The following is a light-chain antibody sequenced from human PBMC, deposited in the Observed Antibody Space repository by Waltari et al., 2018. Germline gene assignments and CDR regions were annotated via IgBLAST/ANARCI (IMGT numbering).Light chain of an antibody. CDR3: QKYGSTPRP. Sequence: DFVMTQSPNSLAVSLGERATINCKSIQSVFYSSNNKNDLTWYQQKPGQPPKLLIYWASTRESGVPDRFSGSGSGTDFTLTISRLEPEDFAVYYCQKYGSTPRPFGGGTKVEV. CDR1: QSVFYSSNNKND. J-gene: IGKJ4*01. V-gene: IGKV4-1*01. CDR2: WAS.